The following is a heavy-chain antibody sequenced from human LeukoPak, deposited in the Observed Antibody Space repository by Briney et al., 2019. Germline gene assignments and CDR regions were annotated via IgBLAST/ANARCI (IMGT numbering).Heavy chain of an antibody. CDR3: AKHLCASGTYGNFDY. D-gene: IGHD3-10*01. CDR2: ISDSGSFT. Sequence: PGGSLRLSCAASGFTFNNYAMSWVRQAPGKGLEWVSVISDSGSFTYYGDSVKGRFTIPRDNSKNTLFLQMNSLRAEDTAVYYCAKHLCASGTYGNFDYWGQGTLVTVSS. J-gene: IGHJ4*02. CDR1: GFTFNNYA. V-gene: IGHV3-23*01.